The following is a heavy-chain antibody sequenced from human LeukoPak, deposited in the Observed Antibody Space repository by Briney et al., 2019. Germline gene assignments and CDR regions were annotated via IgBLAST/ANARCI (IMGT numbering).Heavy chain of an antibody. CDR3: ARDSSGYYIGGYFDY. J-gene: IGHJ4*02. Sequence: PGGSLRLSCAASGFTFSSYAMHWVRQAPGKGLEWVAVISYDGSDKYYANSVKGRFTISRDNSKNTLYLEMNSLRPEDTAVYYCARDSSGYYIGGYFDYWGQGTLVTVSS. D-gene: IGHD3-9*01. V-gene: IGHV3-30*04. CDR1: GFTFSSYA. CDR2: ISYDGSDK.